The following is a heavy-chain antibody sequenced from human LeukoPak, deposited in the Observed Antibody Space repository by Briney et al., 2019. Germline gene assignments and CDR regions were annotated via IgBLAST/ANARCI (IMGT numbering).Heavy chain of an antibody. Sequence: PGGSLRLSCAASGFTFSSYGMHWVRQAPGKGLEWVAVIWYDGSNKYYADSVKGRFTISRDNSKNTLYLQMNSLRAEDTAVYYCAGSWSGILRRYYYGMDVWGQGTTVTVSS. CDR2: IWYDGSNK. CDR3: AGSWSGILRRYYYGMDV. V-gene: IGHV3-33*01. J-gene: IGHJ6*02. D-gene: IGHD3-3*01. CDR1: GFTFSSYG.